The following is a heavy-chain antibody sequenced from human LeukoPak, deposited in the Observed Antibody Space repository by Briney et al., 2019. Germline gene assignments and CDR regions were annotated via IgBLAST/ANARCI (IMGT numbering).Heavy chain of an antibody. V-gene: IGHV4-39*07. CDR2: IYYSGRT. CDR1: GGSISSSNYY. CDR3: ARVEYSSSCDC. Sequence: SETLSLTCTVSGGSISSSNYYWGWIRQPPGKGLEWIGSIYYSGRTYYNPSLKSRVTISVDTSKNQFSLKLSSVTAADTAVYYCARVEYSSSCDCWGQGTLVTVSS. D-gene: IGHD6-6*01. J-gene: IGHJ4*02.